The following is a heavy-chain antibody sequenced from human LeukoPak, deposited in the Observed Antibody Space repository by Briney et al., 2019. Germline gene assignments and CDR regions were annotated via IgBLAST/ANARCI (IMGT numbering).Heavy chain of an antibody. V-gene: IGHV3-23*01. CDR1: GFTFSSYA. CDR2: ISGSGSRT. J-gene: IGHJ4*02. D-gene: IGHD1-26*01. Sequence: GGSLRLSCAASGFTFSSYAMSWVRQAPGKGLQWVSGISGSGSRTYYADSVKGRFTISRDNSKNTLYLQMNSLRAEDTAIYYCAKDFGSGSGTYYYFDFWGRGALVTVSS. CDR3: AKDFGSGSGTYYYFDF.